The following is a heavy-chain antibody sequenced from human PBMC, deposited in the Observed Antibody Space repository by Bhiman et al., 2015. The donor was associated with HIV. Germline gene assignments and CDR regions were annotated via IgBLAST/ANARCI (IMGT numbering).Heavy chain of an antibody. Sequence: EVQLVESGGGLVQPGGSLRISCAASGFTFDDYAMHWVRQAPGKGLEWVSGISWNSASIGYADSVKGRFTISRYNAKNSLHLQMNNLRPEDTALYCCAKASSWRHTSYYFDYWGQGTLVTVPS. D-gene: IGHD6-13*01. CDR3: AKASSWRHTSYYFDY. CDR2: ISWNSASI. J-gene: IGHJ4*02. V-gene: IGHV3-9*01. CDR1: GFTFDDYA.